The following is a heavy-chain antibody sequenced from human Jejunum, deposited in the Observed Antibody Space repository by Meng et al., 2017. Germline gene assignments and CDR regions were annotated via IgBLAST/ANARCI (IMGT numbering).Heavy chain of an antibody. CDR2: IKSKTDGETT. D-gene: IGHD1/OR15-1a*01. Sequence: EVQVVESGGGLVKPGGSLRFSWAAAVLTFSDAWMSWVRQAPGKGLEWLGHIKSKTDGETTDYGAPVKGRFIISRDDSSDTLYLQMNSLQAEDTAVYYCCTHKRETNAFNYWGQGTLVTVSS. CDR3: CTHKRETNAFNY. CDR1: VLTFSDAW. J-gene: IGHJ4*02. V-gene: IGHV3-15*01.